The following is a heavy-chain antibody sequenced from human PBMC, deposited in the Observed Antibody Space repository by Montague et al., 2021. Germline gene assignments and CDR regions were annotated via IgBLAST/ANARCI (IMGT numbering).Heavy chain of an antibody. J-gene: IGHJ6*02. CDR2: PSWHRGSI. CDR1: GFTFEDYA. D-gene: IGHD1-1*01. CDR3: ARVRERRYYCCGMDV. Sequence: SLRLSCAASGFTFEDYAMHWVRQAPGKGLEWVSGPSWHRGSIGYADSVKGRFTISRDNAKNSLYLQMNSLRAEDKALYYCARVRERRYYCCGMDVWGQGTPVTVSS. V-gene: IGHV3-9*01.